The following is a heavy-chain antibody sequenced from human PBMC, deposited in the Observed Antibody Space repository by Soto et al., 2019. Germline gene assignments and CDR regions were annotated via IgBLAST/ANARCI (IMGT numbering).Heavy chain of an antibody. J-gene: IGHJ4*02. D-gene: IGHD6-6*01. Sequence: EVQLLESGGDLVQPGGSLRLSCTASGFTFSSYAMSWVRQAPGKGLEWVSGISGSGGTTYYAESVKGRFTISRDNYKNALFQQMNSLRADDTAVYYSAKDLKPARPYSFIYRGQGTLVTVSS. CDR2: ISGSGGTT. V-gene: IGHV3-23*01. CDR3: AKDLKPARPYSFIY. CDR1: GFTFSSYA.